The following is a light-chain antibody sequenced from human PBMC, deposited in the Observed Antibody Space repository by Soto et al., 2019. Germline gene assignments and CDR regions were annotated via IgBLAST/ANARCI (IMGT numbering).Light chain of an antibody. CDR1: QTISTW. V-gene: IGKV1-5*03. CDR2: RAS. CDR3: QQYDSYSWT. J-gene: IGKJ1*01. Sequence: DIQMRKSHSPLSASVGDSFPITGRASQTISTWLAWYQQKPGKATNLLIYRASTLESGVPSRFSGSGSGTEFTLTISSLQPDEFATYYCQQYDSYSWTVGQGTKVDIK.